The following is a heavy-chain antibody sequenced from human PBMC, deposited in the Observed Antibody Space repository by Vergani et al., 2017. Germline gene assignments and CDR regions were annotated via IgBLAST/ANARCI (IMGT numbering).Heavy chain of an antibody. J-gene: IGHJ4*02. V-gene: IGHV1-69*04. Sequence: QVQLVQSGAEVKKPGSSVTVSCRASGGTFGSHTISWVRQAPGQGLEWVGRVIPHLEKTILAQHLQGRVIITADKSTDTAYRELISLRPEDTAVYYCAREGSYYYSTCFGPGSSFDWRPGALVAVSS. D-gene: IGHD1-26*01. CDR3: AREGSYYYSTCFGPGSSFD. CDR1: GGTFGSHT. CDR2: VIPHLEKT.